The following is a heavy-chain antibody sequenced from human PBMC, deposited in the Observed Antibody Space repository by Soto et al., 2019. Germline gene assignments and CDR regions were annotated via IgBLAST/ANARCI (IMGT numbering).Heavy chain of an antibody. V-gene: IGHV4-59*01. CDR2: IYYSGST. Sequence: QVQLQESGPGLVKPSETLSLTCTVSGGSISSYYWSWIRQPPGKGLEWIGYIYYSGSTNYNPSLKSRVTLSVDTSKTQFSLKLSSVTAADTAVYYCARGYCISTSCYRGWFDPWGQGTLVTVSS. J-gene: IGHJ5*02. D-gene: IGHD2-2*02. CDR1: GGSISSYY. CDR3: ARGYCISTSCYRGWFDP.